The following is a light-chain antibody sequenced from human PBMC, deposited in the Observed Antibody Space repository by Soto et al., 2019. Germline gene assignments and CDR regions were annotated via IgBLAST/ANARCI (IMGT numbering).Light chain of an antibody. Sequence: DVVMTQSPDSLAVSLGGRATISCRYVQSRSPGPNNRNYLAWFQHRPGQPXKLXIYFASFRESGVPDRFSGSGSGTDFTLTITSLKAEDVATYYCYHYLTNSWTFRQGSTV. CDR2: FAS. V-gene: IGKV4-1*01. CDR3: YHYLTNSWT. J-gene: IGKJ1*01. CDR1: QSRSPGPNNRNY.